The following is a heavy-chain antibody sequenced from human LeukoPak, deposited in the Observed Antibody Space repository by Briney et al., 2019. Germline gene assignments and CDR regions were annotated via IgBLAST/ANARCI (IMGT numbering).Heavy chain of an antibody. D-gene: IGHD5-18*01. Sequence: GSSVKVSCKASGGTFSSYAISWARQAPGQGLEWMGGIIPIFGTANYAQKFQGRVTITTDESTSTAYMELSSLRSEDTAVYYCATKNVDTAMVRYYFDYGGQGTLVTVSS. CDR1: GGTFSSYA. J-gene: IGHJ4*02. V-gene: IGHV1-69*05. CDR3: ATKNVDTAMVRYYFDY. CDR2: IIPIFGTA.